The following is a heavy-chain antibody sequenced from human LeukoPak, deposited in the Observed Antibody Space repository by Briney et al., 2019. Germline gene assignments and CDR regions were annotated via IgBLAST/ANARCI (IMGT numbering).Heavy chain of an antibody. CDR3: ARSGITMVRAASMDV. CDR1: GYSISSGYY. J-gene: IGHJ6*02. D-gene: IGHD3-10*01. V-gene: IGHV4-38-2*02. CDR2: IYHSGST. Sequence: PSETLSLTCTVSGYSISSGYYWGWIRQPPGKGLEWIGSIYHSGSTYYNPSLKSRVTISVDTSKNQFSLKLSSVTAADTAVYYCARSGITMVRAASMDVWGQGTTVTVSS.